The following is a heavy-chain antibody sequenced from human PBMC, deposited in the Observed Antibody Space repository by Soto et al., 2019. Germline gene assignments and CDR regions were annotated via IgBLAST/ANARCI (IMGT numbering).Heavy chain of an antibody. CDR1: GGSITNYY. V-gene: IGHV4-59*01. CDR2: IHNSGNT. J-gene: IGHJ3*01. CDR3: ARLQYTVVTPIDL. Sequence: QVQLQESGPGLVKPSETLSLTCTVPGGSITNYYWTWIRQLPGKRLEWIAHIHNSGNTNSNPSLKSRVTISMDTSKNQISLGLTSVTAADTAMYYCARLQYTVVTPIDLWGQGTMVTVSS. D-gene: IGHD2-21*02.